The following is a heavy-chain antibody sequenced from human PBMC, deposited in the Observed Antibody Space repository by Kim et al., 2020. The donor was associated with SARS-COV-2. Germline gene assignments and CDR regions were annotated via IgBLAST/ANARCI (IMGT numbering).Heavy chain of an antibody. J-gene: IGHJ2*01. CDR2: INPNSGGT. V-gene: IGHV1-2*02. CDR1: GYTFTGYY. D-gene: IGHD3-10*01. Sequence: ASVKVSCKASGYTFTGYYMHWVRQAPGQGLEWMGWINPNSGGTNYAQKFQGRVTMTRDTSISTAYMELSRLRSDDTAVYYCARVKKDSGSYYNVDTDYWYFDLWGRGTLVTVSS. CDR3: ARVKKDSGSYYNVDTDYWYFDL.